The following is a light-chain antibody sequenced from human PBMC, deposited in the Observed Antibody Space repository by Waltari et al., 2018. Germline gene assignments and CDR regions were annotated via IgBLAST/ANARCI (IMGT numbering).Light chain of an antibody. CDR3: QQRSTWPPLT. CDR2: DAS. J-gene: IGKJ5*01. CDR1: QSVSTP. Sequence: DIVLTQSPATLYLSPGERATLPCRASQSVSTPLAWYQQKPGHAPRLLIYDASNRAAGIPARVTGSGSGTDFPLTIRSLVPEDFGVYYCQQRSTWPPLTFGQGTRLEIK. V-gene: IGKV3-11*01.